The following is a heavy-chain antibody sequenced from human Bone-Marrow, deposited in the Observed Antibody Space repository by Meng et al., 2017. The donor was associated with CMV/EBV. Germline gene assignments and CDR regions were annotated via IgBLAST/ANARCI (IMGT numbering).Heavy chain of an antibody. CDR3: ARSYCSSSSCYANLFDY. CDR2: SYYSGST. CDR1: GGSVSSGSYY. Sequence: SETLSLTCTVSGGSVSSGSYYWSWIRQPPGKGLEWIGYSYYSGSTNYNPSLKSRVTISVDTSKNQFSLKLSFVTAADTAVYYCARSYCSSSSCYANLFDYWGQGTLVTVSS. J-gene: IGHJ4*02. V-gene: IGHV4-61*01. D-gene: IGHD2-2*01.